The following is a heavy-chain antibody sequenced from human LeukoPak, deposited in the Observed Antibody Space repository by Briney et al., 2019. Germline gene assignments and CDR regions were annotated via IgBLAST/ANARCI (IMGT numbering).Heavy chain of an antibody. CDR2: IYPGDSDI. J-gene: IGHJ3*02. V-gene: IGHV5-51*01. D-gene: IGHD1-26*01. CDR1: GYSFTSYW. Sequence: GESLEISCKGSGYSFTSYWIGWVRQMPGKGLEWMGIIYPGDSDIRYRPSFQGQVTISADKSISTAYLQWSSLKASDTAMYYCASAQVGGNGAFDIWGQGTMVTVSS. CDR3: ASAQVGGNGAFDI.